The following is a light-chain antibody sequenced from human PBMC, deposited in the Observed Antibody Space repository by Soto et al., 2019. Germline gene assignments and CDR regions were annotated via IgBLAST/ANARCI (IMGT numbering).Light chain of an antibody. CDR2: AAS. CDR1: QGISSW. V-gene: IGKV1-12*01. CDR3: QQADCLPFS. J-gene: IGKJ5*01. Sequence: DIQMTQSPSSVSASVGDRVTITCRASQGISSWLAWYQQKPGKAPKRLIYAASSLQSGFPSRFRGSGSGTDFTRTSSSLQPEDFATYYSQQADCLPFSCGQGTRLEIK.